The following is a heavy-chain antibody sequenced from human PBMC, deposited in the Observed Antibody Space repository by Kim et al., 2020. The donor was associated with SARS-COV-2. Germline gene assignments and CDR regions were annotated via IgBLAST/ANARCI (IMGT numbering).Heavy chain of an antibody. CDR2: ISGSGGST. CDR3: AKDRLLGSWYQDLTFDY. CDR1: GFTFSSYA. V-gene: IGHV3-23*01. J-gene: IGHJ4*02. D-gene: IGHD6-13*01. Sequence: GGSLRLSCAASGFTFSSYAMSWVRQAPGKGLESVSAISGSGGSTYYADSVKGRFTISRDNSKNTLYLQMNSLRAEDTAVYYCAKDRLLGSWYQDLTFDYWGQGTLATGSS.